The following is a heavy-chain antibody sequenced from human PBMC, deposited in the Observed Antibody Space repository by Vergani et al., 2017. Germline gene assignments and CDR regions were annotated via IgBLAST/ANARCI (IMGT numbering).Heavy chain of an antibody. CDR1: GGSFSGYY. Sequence: QVQLQQWGAGLLKPSETLSLTCAVYGGSFSGYYWSWIRQPPGMGLEWIGEINHSGSTNYNPSLKSRVTISVDTSKNQFSLKLSSVTAADTAVYYCASLMTRVVVPAASRDVWGKGTTVTVSS. CDR3: ASLMTRVVVPAASRDV. CDR2: INHSGST. V-gene: IGHV4-34*01. D-gene: IGHD2-2*01. J-gene: IGHJ6*04.